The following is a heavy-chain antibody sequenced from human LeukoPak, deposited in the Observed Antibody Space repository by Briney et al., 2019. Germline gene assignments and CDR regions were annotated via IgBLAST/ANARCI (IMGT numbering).Heavy chain of an antibody. V-gene: IGHV3-30-3*02. Sequence: GGSLRLSCAASGFTFSSYAMHWVRQAPGKGLEWVAVISYDGSNKYYADSVKGRFTISRDNSKNTLYLQMNSLRAEDTAVYYCAKHNIDYWGQGTLVAVSS. CDR3: AKHNIDY. D-gene: IGHD1-1*01. CDR2: ISYDGSNK. J-gene: IGHJ4*02. CDR1: GFTFSSYA.